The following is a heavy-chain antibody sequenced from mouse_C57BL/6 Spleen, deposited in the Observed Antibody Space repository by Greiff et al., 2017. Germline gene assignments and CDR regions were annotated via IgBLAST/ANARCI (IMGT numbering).Heavy chain of an antibody. CDR1: GYTFTDYE. V-gene: IGHV1-15*01. CDR2: IDPETGGT. Sequence: VHLVESGAELVRPGASVTLSCKASGYTFTDYEMHWVKQTPVHGLEWIGAIDPETGGTAYNQKFKGKAILTADKSSSTAYMELRSLTSEDSAVYYCTRRGGSPFAYWGQGTLVTVSA. D-gene: IGHD1-1*01. CDR3: TRRGGSPFAY. J-gene: IGHJ3*01.